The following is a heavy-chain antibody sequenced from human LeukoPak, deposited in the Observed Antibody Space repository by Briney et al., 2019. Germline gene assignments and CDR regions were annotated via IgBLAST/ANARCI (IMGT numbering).Heavy chain of an antibody. CDR1: GFTVSSNY. CDR3: ARASTYYYDRAFDY. CDR2: IYSGGST. Sequence: GSLRLSCAASGFTVSSNYMSWVRRAPGKGLEWVSVIYSGGSTYYADSVKGRFTISRDNSKNTLYLQMNSLRAEDTAVYYCARASTYYYDRAFDYWGQGTLVTVSS. V-gene: IGHV3-53*01. D-gene: IGHD3-22*01. J-gene: IGHJ4*02.